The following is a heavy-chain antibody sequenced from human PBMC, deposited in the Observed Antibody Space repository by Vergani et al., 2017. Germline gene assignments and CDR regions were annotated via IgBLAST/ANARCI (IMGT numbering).Heavy chain of an antibody. CDR1: GGSISSYY. Sequence: QVQLQESGPGLVKPSETLSLTCTVSGGSISSYYWSWIRQPPGKGLEWIGYIYYSGSTNYNPSLKSRVTISVDTSKNQFSLKLTSVTAADTAVYYCARSPLGSYGWSYYYYYGMDVWGQGTTVTVSS. J-gene: IGHJ6*02. CDR2: IYYSGST. CDR3: ARSPLGSYGWSYYYYYGMDV. D-gene: IGHD5-18*01. V-gene: IGHV4-59*01.